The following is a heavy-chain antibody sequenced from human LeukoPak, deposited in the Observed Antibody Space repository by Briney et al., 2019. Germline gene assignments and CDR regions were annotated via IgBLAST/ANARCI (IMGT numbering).Heavy chain of an antibody. CDR1: GYTFTGYY. D-gene: IGHD2-15*01. V-gene: IGHV1-18*04. CDR3: ARNTCSGGSCYSDY. CDR2: ISAYNGNT. J-gene: IGHJ4*02. Sequence: ASVKVSCKASGYTFTGYYMHWARQAPGQGLEWMGWISAYNGNTNYAQKLQGRVTMTTDTSTSTAYMELRSLRSDDTAVYYCARNTCSGGSCYSDYWGQGTLVTVSS.